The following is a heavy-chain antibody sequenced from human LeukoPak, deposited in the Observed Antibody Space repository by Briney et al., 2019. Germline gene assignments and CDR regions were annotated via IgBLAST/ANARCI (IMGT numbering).Heavy chain of an antibody. V-gene: IGHV3-23*01. CDR2: ISGSGGKT. CDR3: AKRAAAGPDDWFDP. CDR1: GFTFNDYA. D-gene: IGHD6-13*01. J-gene: IGHJ5*02. Sequence: PGGSLRLSCADSGFTFNDYAMSWVRQAPGKGLEWVSGISGSGGKTYYADSVKGRFTISRDNSKNTFYLQMNTLRAEDTAVYYCAKRAAAGPDDWFDPWGQGTLVTASS.